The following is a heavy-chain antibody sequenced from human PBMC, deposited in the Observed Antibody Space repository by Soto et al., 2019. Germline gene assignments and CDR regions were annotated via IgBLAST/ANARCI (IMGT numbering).Heavy chain of an antibody. CDR3: ARAYGKYFDN. V-gene: IGHV5-51*01. CDR1: GYTFTSYW. D-gene: IGHD3-10*01. J-gene: IGHJ4*02. CDR2: IYPADSDT. Sequence: GESLKISCKGSGYTFTSYWIGWARQMPGKGLEWMGIIYPADSDTRYSPSFQGQVTISADKSISTAYLQWGSLKASDTAMYYCARAYGKYFDNWGQGTLVTVSS.